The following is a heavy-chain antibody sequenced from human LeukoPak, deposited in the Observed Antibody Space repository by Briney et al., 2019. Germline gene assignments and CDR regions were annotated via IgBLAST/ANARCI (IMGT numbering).Heavy chain of an antibody. D-gene: IGHD6-13*01. CDR1: GYTFTSYD. CDR3: ARGSFGGSSWYPYYYYMDV. CDR2: MNPNSGNT. J-gene: IGHJ6*03. V-gene: IGHV1-8*01. Sequence: ASVKVSCNGSGYTFTSYDINWVRQATGQGLEWMGWMNPNSGNTGYAQKFQGRVTMTRNTSISKAYMELSSLRSEDTVVYYCARGSFGGSSWYPYYYYMDVWGKGTTVTISS.